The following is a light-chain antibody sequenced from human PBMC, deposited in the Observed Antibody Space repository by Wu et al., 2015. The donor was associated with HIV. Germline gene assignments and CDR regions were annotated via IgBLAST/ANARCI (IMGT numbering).Light chain of an antibody. CDR2: AAS. Sequence: EIMMTQSPATLSVSPGERATLSCRASQSVSNSLAWYQQKPGQPPRLLIYAASTRATGIPARFSGSGSGTEFTLTISSLQSEDSAVYYCQQYKNWPPYTFGQGTKLEIK. J-gene: IGKJ2*01. CDR3: QQYKNWPPYT. CDR1: QSVSNS. V-gene: IGKV3-15*01.